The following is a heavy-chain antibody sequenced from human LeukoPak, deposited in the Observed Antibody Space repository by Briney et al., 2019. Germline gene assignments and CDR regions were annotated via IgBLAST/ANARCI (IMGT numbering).Heavy chain of an antibody. CDR2: IWSDGSNH. J-gene: IGHJ4*02. CDR3: ARDAQRGFDYSNSLAY. CDR1: KFTFSHYG. D-gene: IGHD4-11*01. V-gene: IGHV3-33*01. Sequence: PGGSLTLSCAASKFTFSHYGMHWVRQAPGKGLQWVAVIWSDGSNHYYADSVKGRFTISRDNSNNMVYLQMNSLRVDDTGVYYCARDAQRGFDYSNSLAYWGQGVLVTVSS.